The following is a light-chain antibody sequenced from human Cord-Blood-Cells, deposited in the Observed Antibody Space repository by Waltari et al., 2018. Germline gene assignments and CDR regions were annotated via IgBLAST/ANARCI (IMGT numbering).Light chain of an antibody. CDR1: QSVLYSSNNQNY. Sequence: DIVMTQSPDSLAVSLGERATINCKSSQSVLYSSNNQNYLAWYQQKPGQPPKLLIYWASTRESGVPDQFSGSGSGTDFTLTISSLQAEDVAGYYCQQYYSTLLTFGGGTKVEIK. CDR3: QQYYSTLLT. J-gene: IGKJ4*01. V-gene: IGKV4-1*01. CDR2: WAS.